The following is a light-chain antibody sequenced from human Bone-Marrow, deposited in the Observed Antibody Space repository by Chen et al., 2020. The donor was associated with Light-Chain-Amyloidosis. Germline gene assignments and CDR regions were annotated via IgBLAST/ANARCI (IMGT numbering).Light chain of an antibody. CDR3: MQAVQNQFT. Sequence: DIVMTQSPLSLPVTPGEPASISCRSSQSLLYSNGRNYLDWYLQKPGQSPQLLIYFGSNRASGVPYRFSGSGSGTDFTLKISRVEAEDVGVYYCMQAVQNQFTFGPGTKVDIK. CDR2: FGS. J-gene: IGKJ3*01. V-gene: IGKV2-28*01. CDR1: QSLLYSNGRNY.